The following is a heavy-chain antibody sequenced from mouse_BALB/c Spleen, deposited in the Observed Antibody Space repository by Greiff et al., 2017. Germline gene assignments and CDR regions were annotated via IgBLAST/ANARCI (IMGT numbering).Heavy chain of an antibody. CDR2: IDPANGNT. CDR3: AREGGSSYGYAMDY. J-gene: IGHJ4*01. Sequence: EVKLQESGAELVKPGASVKLSCTASGFNIKDTYMHWVKQRPEQGLEWIGRIDPANGNTKYDPKFQGKATITADTSSNTAYLQLSSLTSEDTAVYYCAREGGSSYGYAMDYWGQGTSVTVSS. V-gene: IGHV14-3*02. CDR1: GFNIKDTY. D-gene: IGHD1-1*01.